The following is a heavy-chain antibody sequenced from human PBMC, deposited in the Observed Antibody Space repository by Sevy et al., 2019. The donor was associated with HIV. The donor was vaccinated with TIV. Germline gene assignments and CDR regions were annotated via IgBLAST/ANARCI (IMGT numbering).Heavy chain of an antibody. CDR3: ARIRHCSGGSCYVDAFDI. D-gene: IGHD2-15*01. CDR1: GFTFSSYS. CDR2: ISSSSRTI. Sequence: GGSLRLSCAASGFTFSSYSMNWVRQAPGKGLAWGSYISSSSRTIYYADSVKGRFTISRDSAKNSLYLQRNSLRDEDTAVYYCARIRHCSGGSCYVDAFDIWGQGTMVTVSS. J-gene: IGHJ3*02. V-gene: IGHV3-48*02.